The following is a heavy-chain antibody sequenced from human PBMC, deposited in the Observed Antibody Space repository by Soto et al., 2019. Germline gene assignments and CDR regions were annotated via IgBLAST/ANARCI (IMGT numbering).Heavy chain of an antibody. CDR3: ARGYYDSSVVYYYYYGMDV. J-gene: IGHJ6*02. Sequence: QVQLVESGGGVVQPGRSLRLSCAASGFTFSSYGMHWVRQAPGKGLEWVAVIWYDGSNKYYADSVKGRFTISRDNSKNTLYLQMNSLRAEDTAVYYCARGYYDSSVVYYYYYGMDVWGQGTTVTVSS. CDR1: GFTFSSYG. V-gene: IGHV3-33*01. D-gene: IGHD3-22*01. CDR2: IWYDGSNK.